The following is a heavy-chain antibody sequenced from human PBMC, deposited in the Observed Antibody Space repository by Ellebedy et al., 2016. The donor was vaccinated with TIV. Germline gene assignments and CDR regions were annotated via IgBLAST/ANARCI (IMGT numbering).Heavy chain of an antibody. CDR2: INPNSGGT. V-gene: IGHV1-2*02. J-gene: IGHJ3*02. D-gene: IGHD3-10*01. CDR1: GYTFTGYY. CDR3: ARDRVLLWFGESNDAFDI. Sequence: AASVKVSCKASGYTFTGYYMHWVRQAPGQGLEWMGWINPNSGGTNYAQKFQGRVTMTRDTSISTAYMELSRLRSDDTAVYYCARDRVLLWFGESNDAFDIWGQGTMVTVSS.